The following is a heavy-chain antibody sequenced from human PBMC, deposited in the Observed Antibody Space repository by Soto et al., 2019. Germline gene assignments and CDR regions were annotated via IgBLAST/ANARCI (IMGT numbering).Heavy chain of an antibody. J-gene: IGHJ4*02. CDR2: ISNDGSRR. CDR3: ARGCSGGTNCFYFDF. CDR1: GFTFGNFG. D-gene: IGHD6-13*01. V-gene: IGHV3-30*03. Sequence: VHLVESGGGVVQPGRSLRLSCAASGFTFGNFGIHWVRQAPGKGLEWVADISNDGSRRYYADSVKGRFTISRDNSKNTLYLQMDSLRAEDTAVYFCARGCSGGTNCFYFDFWGQGILVTVSS.